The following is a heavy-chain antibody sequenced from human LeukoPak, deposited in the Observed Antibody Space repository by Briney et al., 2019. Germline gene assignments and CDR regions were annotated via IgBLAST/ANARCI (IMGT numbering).Heavy chain of an antibody. Sequence: SQTLSLTCAVSGGSISSGGFYWSCLRQHPGQGLVWIGYIYYSGSTYSNPSLKSRVTISVDTSNNQFALKLSSATAADTAVYYCARGGCSSTSCYGWFDPWGQGTLVTVSS. J-gene: IGHJ5*02. CDR2: IYYSGST. CDR3: ARGGCSSTSCYGWFDP. D-gene: IGHD2-2*01. V-gene: IGHV4-31*11. CDR1: GGSISSGGFY.